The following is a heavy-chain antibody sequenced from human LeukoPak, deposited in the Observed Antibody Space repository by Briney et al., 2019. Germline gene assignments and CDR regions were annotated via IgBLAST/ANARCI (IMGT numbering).Heavy chain of an antibody. V-gene: IGHV3-23*01. CDR2: ISGSGGST. CDR1: GFTFSSYA. D-gene: IGHD3-10*02. CDR3: AKDSRMLGNYFDY. Sequence: PGGFLRLSCAASGFTFSSYAMSWVRQAPGKGLEWVSAISGSGGSTYYADSVKGRFTISRDNSKNTLYLQMNSLRAEDTAVYYCAKDSRMLGNYFDYWGQGTLVTVSS. J-gene: IGHJ4*02.